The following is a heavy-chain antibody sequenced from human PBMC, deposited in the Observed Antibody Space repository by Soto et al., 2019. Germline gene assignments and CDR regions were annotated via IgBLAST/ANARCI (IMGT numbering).Heavy chain of an antibody. J-gene: IGHJ4*02. V-gene: IGHV3-30*18. CDR1: GFTFSSYG. Sequence: GGSLRLSCAASGFTFSSYGMHWVRQAPGKGLEWVAVISYDGSNKYYADSVKGRFTISRDNSKNTLYLQMNSLRAEDAAVYYCAKDLTGNSGPDYWGQGTLVTVSS. CDR2: ISYDGSNK. CDR3: AKDLTGNSGPDY. D-gene: IGHD4-4*01.